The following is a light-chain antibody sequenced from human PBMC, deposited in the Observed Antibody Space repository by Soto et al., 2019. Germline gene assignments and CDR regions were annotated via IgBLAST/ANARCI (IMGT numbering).Light chain of an antibody. CDR3: QQTYSTSWT. CDR2: TAS. J-gene: IGKJ1*01. CDR1: QRINNY. Sequence: DIQMTQSPSSLSASVGDRVTITCRASQRINNYLNWYQQKPGEVPKLLIFTASTLQSGVPSRFSGSGSGTDFTLAISNLQPEDFATYYCQQTYSTSWTFGQGTKVEIK. V-gene: IGKV1-39*01.